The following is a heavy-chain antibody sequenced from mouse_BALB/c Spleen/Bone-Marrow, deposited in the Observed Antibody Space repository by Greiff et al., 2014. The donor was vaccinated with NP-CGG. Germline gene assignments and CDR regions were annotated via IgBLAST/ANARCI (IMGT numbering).Heavy chain of an antibody. Sequence: DVMLVESGGGLVQPGGSRKLSCAASGFTFSSFGMHWVRQAPEKGLEWVAYISSGSSTIYYADTMKGRFTISRDNPKNTLFLQMTSLWSEDTAMYYCTRSGTLGAMDYWGQGTSVTVSS. CDR2: ISSGSSTI. CDR3: TRSGTLGAMDY. D-gene: IGHD3-3*01. V-gene: IGHV5-17*02. CDR1: GFTFSSFG. J-gene: IGHJ4*01.